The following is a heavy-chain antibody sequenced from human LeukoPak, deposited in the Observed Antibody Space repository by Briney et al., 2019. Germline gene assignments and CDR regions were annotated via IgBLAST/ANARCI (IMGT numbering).Heavy chain of an antibody. V-gene: IGHV3-30*04. CDR2: ISYDGSNK. D-gene: IGHD5-12*01. Sequence: GGSLRLSCAASGFTFSSYAMHWVRHAPGKGLEWVAVISYDGSNKYYADSVKGRFTISRDNSKNTMYVQMNSLRPEDTAIYYCARRGGTVATIGDDFDYWGQGTVVTVSS. CDR3: ARRGGTVATIGDDFDY. CDR1: GFTFSSYA. J-gene: IGHJ4*02.